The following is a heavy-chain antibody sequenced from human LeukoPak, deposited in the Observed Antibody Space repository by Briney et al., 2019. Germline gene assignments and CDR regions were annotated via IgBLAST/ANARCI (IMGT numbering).Heavy chain of an antibody. D-gene: IGHD3-22*01. CDR1: GGTFSSYA. Sequence: SVKVSCKASGGTFSSYAISWVRQAPGQGLEWMGGIIPIFGTANYAQKFQGRVTITADESTSTAYMELSSLRSEDTAVYYCARSVVTMIVVVRQAFDIWGQGTMVTVSS. CDR2: IIPIFGTA. V-gene: IGHV1-69*13. J-gene: IGHJ3*02. CDR3: ARSVVTMIVVVRQAFDI.